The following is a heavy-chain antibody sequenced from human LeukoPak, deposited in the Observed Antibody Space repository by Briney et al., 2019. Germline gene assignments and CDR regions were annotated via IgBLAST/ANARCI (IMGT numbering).Heavy chain of an antibody. CDR3: AKESAKFDY. CDR2: ISADGGST. D-gene: IGHD6-13*01. Sequence: QTGGSLRLSCVASGLNFDDSAMHWVRQAPGKGLEWVSLISADGGSTFSADSVKGRFSISRDNSINSLYLQMHSLRTEDTAMYYCAKESAKFDYWGQGTLVAVSS. J-gene: IGHJ4*02. CDR1: GLNFDDSA. V-gene: IGHV3-43*02.